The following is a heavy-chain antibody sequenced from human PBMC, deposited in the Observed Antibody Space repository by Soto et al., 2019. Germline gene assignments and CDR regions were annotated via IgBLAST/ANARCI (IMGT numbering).Heavy chain of an antibody. J-gene: IGHJ6*02. V-gene: IGHV4-4*02. CDR3: ARGGGPDIAYGMDV. CDR1: GGSISSINW. D-gene: IGHD5-12*01. Sequence: SETLSLTCDVSGGSISSINWWSWVRQPPGKGLKWIGEIYHSGSTTYNPSLKSRVTISVDKSKNQFSLKLKSVTAADTAIYYCARGGGPDIAYGMDVWGQGTTVTVSS. CDR2: IYHSGST.